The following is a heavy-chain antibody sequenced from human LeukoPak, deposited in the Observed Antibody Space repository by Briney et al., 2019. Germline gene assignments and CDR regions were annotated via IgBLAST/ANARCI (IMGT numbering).Heavy chain of an antibody. CDR3: ARGIDGDYDFDY. Sequence: GGSLRLSCAASGFTFSSYGMHWVRQAPGKVLEWVAVIWYDGSNKYYADSVKGRFTISRDNSKNTLYLQMNSLRAEDTAVYYCARGIDGDYDFDYWGQGTLVTVSS. J-gene: IGHJ4*02. V-gene: IGHV3-33*01. D-gene: IGHD4-17*01. CDR1: GFTFSSYG. CDR2: IWYDGSNK.